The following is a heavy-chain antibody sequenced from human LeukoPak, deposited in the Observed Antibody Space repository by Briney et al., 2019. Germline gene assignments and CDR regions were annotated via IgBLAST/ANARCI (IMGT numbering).Heavy chain of an antibody. CDR1: GGSISSRY. Sequence: SETLSLTCTVSGGSISSRYWSWIRQPPGKGLEWNGYIYYSGSTNYNPSLKSRVTISVDTSKNQFSLKLSSVTAADTAVYYCARESVYYYYMDVLGKGTTVTVSS. V-gene: IGHV4-59*11. CDR3: ARESVYYYYMDV. J-gene: IGHJ6*03. CDR2: IYYSGST.